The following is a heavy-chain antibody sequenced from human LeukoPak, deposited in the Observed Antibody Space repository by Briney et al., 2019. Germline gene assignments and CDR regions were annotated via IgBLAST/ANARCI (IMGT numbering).Heavy chain of an antibody. CDR1: GGTFSSYA. Sequence: ASVKVSCKASGGTFSSYAISWVRQAPGQGLEWMGGIIPIFGTANYAQKFQGRVTITADESTSTAYMELSSLRSEDTAVYYCAVSAAGSRVDYYYYYYMDVWGKGTTVTVSS. CDR3: AVSAAGSRVDYYYYYYMDV. V-gene: IGHV1-69*13. J-gene: IGHJ6*03. D-gene: IGHD6-13*01. CDR2: IIPIFGTA.